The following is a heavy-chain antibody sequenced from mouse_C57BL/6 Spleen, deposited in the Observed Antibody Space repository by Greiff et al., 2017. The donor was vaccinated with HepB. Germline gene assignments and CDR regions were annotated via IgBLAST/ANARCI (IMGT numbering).Heavy chain of an antibody. J-gene: IGHJ2*01. D-gene: IGHD4-1*02. CDR3: TRAQLGLPDY. V-gene: IGHV1-15*01. CDR2: IDPETGGT. Sequence: QVQLKESGAELVRPGASVTLSCKASGYTFTDYEMHWVKQTPVHGLEWIGAIDPETGGTAYNQKFKGKAILTADKSSSTAYMELRSLTSEDSAVYYCTRAQLGLPDYWGQGTTLTVSS. CDR1: GYTFTDYE.